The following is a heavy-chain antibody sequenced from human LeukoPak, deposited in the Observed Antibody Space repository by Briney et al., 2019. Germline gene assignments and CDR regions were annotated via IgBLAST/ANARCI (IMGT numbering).Heavy chain of an antibody. V-gene: IGHV3-11*04. CDR2: ISPNSNTI. D-gene: IGHD6-19*01. J-gene: IGHJ4*02. CDR3: VTESGWLFDY. CDR1: GFTFSDRY. Sequence: GGSLRLSCAAAGFTFSDRYMSWIRQAPGQGMEWVAYISPNSNTIRYADSVKGRFTISRDNAKNSLFLQVDSLRAEDTAMYYCVTESGWLFDYWGQGTLVTVPS.